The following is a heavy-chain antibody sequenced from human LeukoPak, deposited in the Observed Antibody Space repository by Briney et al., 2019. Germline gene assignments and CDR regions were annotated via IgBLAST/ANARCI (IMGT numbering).Heavy chain of an antibody. Sequence: GGSMRLSCAASGFTFSDYYMSWIRQAPGKGLEWVSYISSSGSSIYYADSVKGRFTISRDNSKNTLYLQMNSLRAEDTAVYYCAKEGRGYDSRYYFDYWGQGTLVTVSS. J-gene: IGHJ4*02. CDR3: AKEGRGYDSRYYFDY. CDR1: GFTFSDYY. CDR2: ISSSGSSI. D-gene: IGHD5-12*01. V-gene: IGHV3-11*04.